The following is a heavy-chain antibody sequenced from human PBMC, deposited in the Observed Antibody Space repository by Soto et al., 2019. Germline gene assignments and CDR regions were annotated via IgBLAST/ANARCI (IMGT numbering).Heavy chain of an antibody. V-gene: IGHV4-59*01. J-gene: IGHJ4*02. D-gene: IGHD2-2*01. CDR1: GGSISSYY. Sequence: SETLSLTCTVSGGSISSYYWSWIRQPPGKGLEWIGYIYYSGSTNYNPSLKSRVTISVDTSKNQFSLKLSSVTAADTAVYYCARGGYCSSTSCYLSIGAHFGYWGQGTLVTVSS. CDR2: IYYSGST. CDR3: ARGGYCSSTSCYLSIGAHFGY.